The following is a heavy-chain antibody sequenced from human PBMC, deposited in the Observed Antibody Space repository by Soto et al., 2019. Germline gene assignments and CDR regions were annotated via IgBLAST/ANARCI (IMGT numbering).Heavy chain of an antibody. V-gene: IGHV3-74*01. Sequence: PGGSLRLSCAASGFDYSRYPMHWVRQAPGKGLVWVSRIGPDGSDPTYADSVKGRFTISRDNAKNIVYLQMSSLRAEDTALYYCATMAGTYPYWGQGTLVTVSS. D-gene: IGHD1-26*01. J-gene: IGHJ4*02. CDR2: IGPDGSDP. CDR1: GFDYSRYP. CDR3: ATMAGTYPY.